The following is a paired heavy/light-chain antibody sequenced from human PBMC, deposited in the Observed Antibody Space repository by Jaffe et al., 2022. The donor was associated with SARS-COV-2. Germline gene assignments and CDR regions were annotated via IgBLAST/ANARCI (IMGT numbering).Light chain of an antibody. J-gene: IGKJ4*01. CDR1: QGISSW. CDR2: AAS. Sequence: DIQMTQSPSSLSASVGDRVTITCRASQGISSWLAWYQQKPEKAPKSLIYAASSLQSGVPSRFSGSGSGTDFTLTISSLQPEDFATYYCQQYNNYPITFGGGTKVEIK. V-gene: IGKV1D-16*01. CDR3: QQYNNYPIT.
Heavy chain of an antibody. CDR3: ARGYCSSTNCYVSAFDI. D-gene: IGHD2-2*01. J-gene: IGHJ3*02. CDR1: GGSISSYY. Sequence: QVQLQESGPGLVKPSETLSLTCTVSGGSISSYYWSWIRQPPGKGLEWIGYIYYSGSTNYNPSLKSRVTISVDTSKNQFSLKLSSVTAADTAVYYCARGYCSSTNCYVSAFDIWGQGTMVTVSS. CDR2: IYYSGST. V-gene: IGHV4-59*01.